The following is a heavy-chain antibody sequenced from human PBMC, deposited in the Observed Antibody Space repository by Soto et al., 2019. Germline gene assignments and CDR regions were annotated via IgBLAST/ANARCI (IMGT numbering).Heavy chain of an antibody. V-gene: IGHV3-21*01. CDR1: GFTFSSYS. Sequence: EVQLVESGGGLVKPGGSLRLSCAASGFTFSSYSMNWVRQAPGKGLEWVSSISSSSSYIYYADSVKGRFTISRDNAKNSLYLQMNSLRAEDTAVYYCASLVSVGRGSGWYRNFPDAFDIWGQGTMVTVSS. CDR2: ISSSSSYI. D-gene: IGHD6-19*01. CDR3: ASLVSVGRGSGWYRNFPDAFDI. J-gene: IGHJ3*02.